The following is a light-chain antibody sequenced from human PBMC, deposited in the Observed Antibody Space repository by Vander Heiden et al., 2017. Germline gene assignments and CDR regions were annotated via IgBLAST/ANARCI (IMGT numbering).Light chain of an antibody. Sequence: HSVLTQSLSASGTPGQRATMSCPGTRSNIGGNIVNWYQHLPGAAPKLLIFNTNQRPSGVPDRFSGSKSGTSASLAISGLQSEDEADYYCSTWDDSLKGMVFGGGTKLTVL. CDR2: NTN. J-gene: IGLJ2*01. V-gene: IGLV1-44*01. CDR3: STWDDSLKGMV. CDR1: RSNIGGNI.